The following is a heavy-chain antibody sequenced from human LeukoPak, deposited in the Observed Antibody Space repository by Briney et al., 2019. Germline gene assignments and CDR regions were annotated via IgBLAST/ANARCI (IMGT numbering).Heavy chain of an antibody. CDR2: IYWNDDQ. V-gene: IGHV2-5*01. CDR1: GFSLTTSGVG. J-gene: IGHJ2*01. CDR3: AHIPPYYYDATAFPWYFDL. Sequence: SGPTLVNPTQTLTLTCSFSGFSLTTSGVGVAWIRQPPGKSPEWLALIYWNDDQRYRPSLKNRLTITKGTSKNQVVLTMTAVDPVDTATYYCAHIPPYYYDATAFPWYFDLWGRGTLVTVSS. D-gene: IGHD3-22*01.